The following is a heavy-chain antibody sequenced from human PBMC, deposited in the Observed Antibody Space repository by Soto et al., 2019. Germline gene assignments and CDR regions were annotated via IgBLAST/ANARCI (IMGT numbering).Heavy chain of an antibody. D-gene: IGHD4-17*01. V-gene: IGHV3-30-3*01. J-gene: IGHJ6*02. CDR1: GFTFSSYA. CDR3: ASEVREYGDYGMDV. CDR2: ISYDGSNK. Sequence: QVQLVESGGGVVQPGRSLRLSCAASGFTFSSYAMHWVRQAPGKGLEWVAVISYDGSNKYYADSVKGRFTIARDKAKNTLYLQMNSLIAEDTAVYYCASEVREYGDYGMDVWGQGITVTVSS.